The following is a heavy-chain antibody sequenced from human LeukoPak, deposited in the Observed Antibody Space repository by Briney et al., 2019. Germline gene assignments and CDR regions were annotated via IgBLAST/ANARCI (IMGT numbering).Heavy chain of an antibody. Sequence: SQTLSLTCAISGDSVSSNSVAWNWIRQSPSRGLEWLGSTYYRSKWYNDYALSVKSLITINPDTSKNQFSLQLNSVTPEGTAVYYCARDRGSLRYYFDYWGQGTLVTVSS. D-gene: IGHD1-26*01. J-gene: IGHJ4*02. CDR2: TYYRSKWYN. CDR3: ARDRGSLRYYFDY. V-gene: IGHV6-1*01. CDR1: GDSVSSNSVA.